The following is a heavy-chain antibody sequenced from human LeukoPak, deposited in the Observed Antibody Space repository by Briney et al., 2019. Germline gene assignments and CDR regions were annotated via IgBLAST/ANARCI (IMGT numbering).Heavy chain of an antibody. CDR2: ISYDGSNK. J-gene: IGHJ4*02. CDR3: ARDREWLVLFYFDS. Sequence: GGSLRLSCVASGFSFSDSVIHWVRQAPGKGLEWVAVISYDGSNKFYADSVKGRFTISRDNSRNTLYLQMSSLRTEDTAVYYCARDREWLVLFYFDSWGQGALVTVSS. V-gene: IGHV3-30-3*01. D-gene: IGHD6-19*01. CDR1: GFSFSDSV.